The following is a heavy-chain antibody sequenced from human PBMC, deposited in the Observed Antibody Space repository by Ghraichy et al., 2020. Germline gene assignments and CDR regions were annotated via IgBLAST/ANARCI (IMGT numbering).Heavy chain of an antibody. D-gene: IGHD3-22*01. J-gene: IGHJ5*02. Sequence: GGSLRLSCAASGLTFSSYAMSWVRQAPGKGLEWVSAISGSGGSTYYADSVKGRFTISRDNSKNTLYLQMNSLRAEDTAVYYCAKEAPPPTYYYDSSGYYLTWGQGTLVTVSS. CDR3: AKEAPPPTYYYDSSGYYLT. CDR2: ISGSGGST. CDR1: GLTFSSYA. V-gene: IGHV3-23*01.